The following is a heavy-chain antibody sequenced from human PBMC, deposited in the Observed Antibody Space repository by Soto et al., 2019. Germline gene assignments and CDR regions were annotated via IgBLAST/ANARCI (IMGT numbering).Heavy chain of an antibody. CDR3: ARVGSSAADYDFGSGYWVDV. Sequence: PAGSLRLSCAASRFTFSSYSLNWVRQAPGKGLEWVSSISSSSNYIYYADSVKGRFTISRDNAKNTLYLQMNSLRAEDTAVYYWARVGSSAADYDFGSGYWVDVWGRGTLVTVSS. CDR2: ISSSSNYI. CDR1: RFTFSSYS. D-gene: IGHD3-3*01. J-gene: IGHJ4*02. V-gene: IGHV3-21*01.